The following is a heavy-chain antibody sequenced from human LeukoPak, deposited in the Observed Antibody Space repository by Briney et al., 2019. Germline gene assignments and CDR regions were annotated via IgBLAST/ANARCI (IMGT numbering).Heavy chain of an antibody. Sequence: SETLSLTCAVYGGSFSGYYWSWIRQPPGEGLEWIGEINHSGSTNYNPSLKSRVTISVDTSKNQFSLKLSSVTAADTAVYYCARGGDFWSGYFRRNYYYYYMDVWGKGTTVTVSS. V-gene: IGHV4-34*01. D-gene: IGHD3-3*01. CDR3: ARGGDFWSGYFRRNYYYYYMDV. CDR1: GGSFSGYY. J-gene: IGHJ6*03. CDR2: INHSGST.